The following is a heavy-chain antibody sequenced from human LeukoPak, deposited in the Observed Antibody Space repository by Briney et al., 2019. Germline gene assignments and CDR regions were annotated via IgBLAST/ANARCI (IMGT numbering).Heavy chain of an antibody. Sequence: ASVNVSCKASGYTFTSYGISWVRQAPGQGLEWMGWISAYNGNTNYAQKLQGRVTMTTDTSTSTAYMELRSLRTDDTAVYYCARDGLGATTCDYWGQGTLVTVSS. CDR3: ARDGLGATTCDY. CDR1: GYTFTSYG. J-gene: IGHJ4*02. CDR2: ISAYNGNT. V-gene: IGHV1-18*01. D-gene: IGHD5-12*01.